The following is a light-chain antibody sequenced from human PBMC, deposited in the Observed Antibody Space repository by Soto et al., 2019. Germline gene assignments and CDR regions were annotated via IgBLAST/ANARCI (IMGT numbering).Light chain of an antibody. J-gene: IGKJ5*01. V-gene: IGKV3-15*01. CDR1: QSVSSN. CDR2: DAS. Sequence: IVLHQSPGILSLSSGESATLSCRASQSVSSNLAWQQQKPGQPPRILMYDASTRATGISARFSGSGSGTEFTLTISSLQSEDFAVYYCQQDQKWPITFGQGTRLEIK. CDR3: QQDQKWPIT.